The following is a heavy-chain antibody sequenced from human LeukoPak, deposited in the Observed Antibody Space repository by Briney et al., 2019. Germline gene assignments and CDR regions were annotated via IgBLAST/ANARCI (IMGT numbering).Heavy chain of an antibody. D-gene: IGHD3/OR15-3a*01. CDR2: IYYSGNT. J-gene: IGHJ4*02. CDR3: ARQTGSGLFILP. CDR1: GGSISSSNSY. Sequence: PSGTLSLTCAVSGGSISSSNSYWGWIRQPPGKGLEWIGSIYYSGNTYYNASLKSQVSISIDTSKNQFSLRLTSVIAADTAVYYCARQTGSGLFILPGGQGTLVTVSS. V-gene: IGHV4-39*01.